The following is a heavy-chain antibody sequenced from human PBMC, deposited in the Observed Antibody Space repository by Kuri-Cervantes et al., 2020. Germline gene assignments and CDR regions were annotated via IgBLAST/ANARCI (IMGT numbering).Heavy chain of an antibody. Sequence: SETLSLTCTVSGDSITTHYWGWIRQPPGRGLEWIGYFFYSGSTGYNPSLNSRVTISLETSKNQFSLKLSSVTAADTAVYYCASMAEQSYYFDYWGQGTLVTVSS. CDR1: GDSITTHY. CDR3: ASMAEQSYYFDY. V-gene: IGHV4-59*11. CDR2: FFYSGST. J-gene: IGHJ4*02. D-gene: IGHD1/OR15-1a*01.